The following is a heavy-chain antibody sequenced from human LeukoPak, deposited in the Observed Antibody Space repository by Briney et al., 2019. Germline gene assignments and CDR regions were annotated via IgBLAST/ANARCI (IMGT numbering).Heavy chain of an antibody. D-gene: IGHD2-2*01. J-gene: IGHJ4*02. CDR2: INPNSGGT. V-gene: IGHV1-2*02. CDR3: ARVGVEVVVPAAMGH. Sequence: ASVKVSCKASGYTGTGYYMHWVRQAPGQGLEWMGWINPNSGGTNYAQKFQGRVTMTRDTSISTAYMELSRLRSDDTAVYYCARVGVEVVVPAAMGHWGQGTLVTVSS. CDR1: GYTGTGYY.